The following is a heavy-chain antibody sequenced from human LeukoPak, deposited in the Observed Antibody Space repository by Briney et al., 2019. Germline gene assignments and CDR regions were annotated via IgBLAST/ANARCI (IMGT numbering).Heavy chain of an antibody. V-gene: IGHV3-74*01. CDR3: ARGTGYNAFDY. CDR1: GFTFSGYW. CDR2: INSDGSST. J-gene: IGHJ4*02. D-gene: IGHD2-8*02. Sequence: GGSLRLSRAASGFTFSGYWMHWVRQAPGKGLVWVSRINSDGSSTNYADSVKGRFTISRDNAKNTLYLQMNCLRPEDTAMYYCARGTGYNAFDYWGQGTLVTVSS.